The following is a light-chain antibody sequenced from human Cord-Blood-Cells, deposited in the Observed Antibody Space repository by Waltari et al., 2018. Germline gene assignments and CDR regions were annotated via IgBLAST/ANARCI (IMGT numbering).Light chain of an antibody. CDR3: SSNTSSSTWV. J-gene: IGLJ3*02. Sequence: QSALTQPASVSGSPGQSITLSCTGTSSDVGGYNYVSWYQQHPGKAPKLRIYDVSNRPSGVSNRFSGSKSGNTASLTISGLQAEDEADYYCSSNTSSSTWVFGGGTKLTVL. V-gene: IGLV2-14*03. CDR1: SSDVGGYNY. CDR2: DVS.